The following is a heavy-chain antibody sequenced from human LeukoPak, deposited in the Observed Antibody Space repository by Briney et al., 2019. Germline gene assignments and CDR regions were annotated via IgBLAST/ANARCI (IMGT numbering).Heavy chain of an antibody. CDR3: TRSTNLEALDI. CDR1: GGSISSSSYY. V-gene: IGHV4-39*07. CDR2: IYYSGST. Sequence: SETLSLTCTVSGGSISSSSYYWGWIRQPPGKGLEWIGSIYYSGSTYYNPSLKSRVTISVDTSKSQFSLKLRSVTTADTALYYCTRSTNLEALDIWGQGTMVTVSS. D-gene: IGHD2-8*01. J-gene: IGHJ3*02.